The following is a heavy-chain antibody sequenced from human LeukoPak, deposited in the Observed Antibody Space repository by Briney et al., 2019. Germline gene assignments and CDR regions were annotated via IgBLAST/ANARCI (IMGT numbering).Heavy chain of an antibody. J-gene: IGHJ6*02. CDR3: ARDPGHDYSTPELHGMDV. D-gene: IGHD4-11*01. V-gene: IGHV4-34*01. CDR1: GGSFSGYY. Sequence: SETLSLTCAVYGGSFSGYYWSWIRQPPGKGLEWIGEINHSGSTNYNPSLKSRVTISVGTSKNQFSLKLSSVTAADTAVYYCARDPGHDYSTPELHGMDVWGQGTTVTVSS. CDR2: INHSGST.